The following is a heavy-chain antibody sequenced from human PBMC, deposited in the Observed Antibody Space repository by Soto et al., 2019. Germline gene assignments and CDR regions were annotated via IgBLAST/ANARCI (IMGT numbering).Heavy chain of an antibody. CDR3: TKDPSTGYADH. CDR2: ISRDGSNT. CDR1: DFIFLDYA. Sequence: GVLRLSCAASDFIFLDYAMTWVRQAPGRGLEWVSTISRDGSNTHYADSVKGRFTISRDNSKKTLYLEMSSLRGEDTAFYYCTKDPSTGYADHWGQGTLVTVSS. V-gene: IGHV3-23*01. J-gene: IGHJ4*02. D-gene: IGHD3-9*01.